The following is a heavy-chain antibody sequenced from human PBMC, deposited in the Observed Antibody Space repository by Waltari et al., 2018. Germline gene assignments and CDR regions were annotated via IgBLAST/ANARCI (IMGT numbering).Heavy chain of an antibody. V-gene: IGHV4-30-4*08. CDR1: GGSISRGDYY. CDR2: IYHSGST. Sequence: QVQLQESGPGLVKPSQTLSLICTVSGGSISRGDYYWSWIRQPPGKGLEWIGYIYHSGSTYYNPSLKSRVTISVDTSKNQFSLKLSSVTAADTAVYYCATDGLGDAFDIWGQGTMVTVSS. J-gene: IGHJ3*02. CDR3: ATDGLGDAFDI. D-gene: IGHD3-16*01.